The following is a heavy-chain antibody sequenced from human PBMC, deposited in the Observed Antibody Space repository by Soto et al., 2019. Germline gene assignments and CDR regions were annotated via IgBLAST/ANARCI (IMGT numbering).Heavy chain of an antibody. CDR3: ARDLGYYDILTGSNYYYGMDV. V-gene: IGHV4-4*02. CDR2: IYHSGST. D-gene: IGHD3-9*01. CDR1: GASISSSNW. Sequence: PSETLSLTCAVSGASISSSNWWSWVRQPPGKGLEWIGEIYHSGSTNYNPSLKSRVTISVDKSKNQFSLKLSSVTAADTAVYYCARDLGYYDILTGSNYYYGMDVWGQGTTVT. J-gene: IGHJ6*02.